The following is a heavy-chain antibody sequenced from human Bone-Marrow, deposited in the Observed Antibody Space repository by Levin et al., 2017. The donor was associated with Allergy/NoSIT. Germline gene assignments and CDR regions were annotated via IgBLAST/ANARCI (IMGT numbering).Heavy chain of an antibody. D-gene: IGHD3-10*01. CDR2: IYYSGST. Sequence: SQTLSLTCSVSDGSVSDISYYWGWIREPPGKGLEWIGSIYYSGSTYYSPSLRSRVTMSVDTSKNLFSLKLSSVTAADTAVYYCARHNGGGPKKYFDHWGQGTLVTVSS. CDR3: ARHNGGGPKKYFDH. CDR1: DGSVSDISYY. V-gene: IGHV4-39*01. J-gene: IGHJ4*02.